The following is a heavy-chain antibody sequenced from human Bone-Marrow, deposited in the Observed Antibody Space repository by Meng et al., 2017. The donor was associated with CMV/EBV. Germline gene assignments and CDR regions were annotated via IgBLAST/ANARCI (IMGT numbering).Heavy chain of an antibody. D-gene: IGHD1-7*01. J-gene: IGHJ5*02. CDR3: AREKAPGRGNYGWFDP. CDR1: GFIFSSYS. Sequence: GFIFSSYSMNWVRQAPVKGLEWVSSIISSSSYIYYADSMKGRFTISRDNVKNSLYLQMNSLRVEDTAVYYCAREKAPGRGNYGWFDPWGQGTLVTVSS. V-gene: IGHV3-21*01. CDR2: IISSSSYI.